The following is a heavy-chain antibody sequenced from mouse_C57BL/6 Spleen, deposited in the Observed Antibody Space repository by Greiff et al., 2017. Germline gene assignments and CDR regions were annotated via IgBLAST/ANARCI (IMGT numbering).Heavy chain of an antibody. D-gene: IGHD2-1*01. Sequence: QVQLQQPGAELVKPGASVKLSCTASGYTFTSYWMHWVKQRPGQGLEWIGMIHPNSGSTNYNEKFKSKATLTVDKSSSTAYMQLSSLTSEDSAVYYCASYYGNYGAMDYWGQGTSVTVSS. CDR1: GYTFTSYW. J-gene: IGHJ4*01. V-gene: IGHV1-64*01. CDR3: ASYYGNYGAMDY. CDR2: IHPNSGST.